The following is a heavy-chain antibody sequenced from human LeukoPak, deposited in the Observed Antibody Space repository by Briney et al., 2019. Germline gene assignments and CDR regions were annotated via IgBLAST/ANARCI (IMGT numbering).Heavy chain of an antibody. D-gene: IGHD1-26*01. CDR2: IYYSGST. J-gene: IGHJ6*03. CDR3: ASNSGSYYPYYYYYYMDV. Sequence: SETLSLTCTVSGGSISSYYWNWIRQPPGKGLEWIGYIYYSGSTNYNPSLKSRVTISVDTSKNQFSLKLSSVTAADTAVYYCASNSGSYYPYYYYYYMDVWGKGTTVTVSS. V-gene: IGHV4-59*08. CDR1: GGSISSYY.